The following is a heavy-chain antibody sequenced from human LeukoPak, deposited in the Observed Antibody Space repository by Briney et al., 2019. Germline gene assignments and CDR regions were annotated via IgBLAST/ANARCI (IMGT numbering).Heavy chain of an antibody. J-gene: IGHJ4*02. V-gene: IGHV3-23*01. CDR2: ISGSGGST. CDR3: AKTSMTTVTSSMYNDY. D-gene: IGHD4-17*01. CDR1: GFTFSSYA. Sequence: GSLRLSCAASGFTFSSYAMSWVRQAPGKGLEWVSAISGSGGSTYYADSVKGRFTISRDNSKNTLYLQMNSLRAEDTAVYYCAKTSMTTVTSSMYNDYWGQGTLVTVSS.